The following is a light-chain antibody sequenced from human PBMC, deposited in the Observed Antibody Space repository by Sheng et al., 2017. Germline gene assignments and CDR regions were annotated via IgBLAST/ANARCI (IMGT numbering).Light chain of an antibody. CDR1: QSVSRY. CDR3: QHYNTWPYT. Sequence: EIVLTQSPGTLSLSPGERATLSCRASQSVSRYLAWYQQKPGQAPRLLIYGASTRATGIPDTFSGSGSGTEFTLTISSLQSEDFAVYYCQHYNTWPYTFGQGTKLEIK. CDR2: GAS. J-gene: IGKJ2*01. V-gene: IGKV3-15*01.